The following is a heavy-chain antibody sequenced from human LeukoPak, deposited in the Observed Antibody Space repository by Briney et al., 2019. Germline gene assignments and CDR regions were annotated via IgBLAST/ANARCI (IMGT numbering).Heavy chain of an antibody. CDR3: ARDSLGDLDF. J-gene: IGHJ4*02. CDR2: IWYDGSNK. CDR1: GFTFSSYG. V-gene: IGHV3-33*01. Sequence: GRSLRLSCAASGFTFSSYGMHWVRQAPGKGLEWVAVIWYDGSNKYYADSVKGRFTISRDNAKNSLHLQLNSLRGEDSALYYCARDSLGDLDFWGQGTLVTVSS.